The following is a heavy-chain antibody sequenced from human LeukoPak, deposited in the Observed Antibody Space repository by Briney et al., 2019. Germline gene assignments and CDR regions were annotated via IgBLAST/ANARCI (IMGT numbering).Heavy chain of an antibody. J-gene: IGHJ4*02. D-gene: IGHD4-11*01. V-gene: IGHV3-21*01. CDR1: GFNFSSYS. CDR2: ISSSSSYI. CDR3: ARERDYSGQLDY. Sequence: GGSLRLSCAASGFNFSSYSMNWVRQAPGKGLEWVSSISSSSSYIYYADSVKGRFTISRDHANNSLYPQINSLRAEDTAVYYCARERDYSGQLDYWGQGTLVTVSS.